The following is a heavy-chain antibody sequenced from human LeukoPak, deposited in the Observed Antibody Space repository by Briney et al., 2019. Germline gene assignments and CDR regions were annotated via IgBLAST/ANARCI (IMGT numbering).Heavy chain of an antibody. D-gene: IGHD6-13*01. CDR1: GYTLTELS. Sequence: ASVKVSCKVSGYTLTELSMHWVRQAPGKGLEWMGGFDPEDGETIYAQKFQGRVTMTEDTSTDTAYMELSSLRSEDTAVYHCATGLHEPSSPLAEDYWGQGTLVTVSS. CDR3: ATGLHEPSSPLAEDY. CDR2: FDPEDGET. V-gene: IGHV1-24*01. J-gene: IGHJ4*02.